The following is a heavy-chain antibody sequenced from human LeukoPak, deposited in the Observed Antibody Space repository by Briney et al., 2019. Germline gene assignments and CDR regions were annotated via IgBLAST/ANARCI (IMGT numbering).Heavy chain of an antibody. CDR2: IYTSGST. Sequence: PSQTVSLTCTVSGGSISSGSYYWSWIRQPAGKGLEWIGRIYTSGSTNYNPSLKSRVTISVDTSKNQFSLKLSSVTAADTAVYYCARTLWFGELLSWFDPWGQGTLVTVSS. D-gene: IGHD3-10*01. V-gene: IGHV4-61*02. J-gene: IGHJ5*02. CDR1: GGSISSGSYY. CDR3: ARTLWFGELLSWFDP.